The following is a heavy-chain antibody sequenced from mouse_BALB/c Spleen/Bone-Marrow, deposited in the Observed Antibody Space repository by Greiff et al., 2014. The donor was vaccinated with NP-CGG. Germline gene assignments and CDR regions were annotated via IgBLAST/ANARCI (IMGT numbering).Heavy chain of an antibody. J-gene: IGHJ3*01. CDR1: GFDFSRYW. Sequence: VQLVESXGGLVQPGGSLKLSGAASGFDFSRYWMTWVRQAPGKGLEWIGEINPDSSTINSTPSLKDKFIISRDNAKNTLYLQMSKVRSEDTALYYCARNGYYGWIAYWGQGTLVTVSA. CDR3: ARNGYYGWIAY. CDR2: INPDSSTI. D-gene: IGHD2-3*01. V-gene: IGHV4-1*02.